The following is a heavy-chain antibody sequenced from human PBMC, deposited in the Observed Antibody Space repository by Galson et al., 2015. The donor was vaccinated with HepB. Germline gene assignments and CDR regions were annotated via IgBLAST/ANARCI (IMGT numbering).Heavy chain of an antibody. V-gene: IGHV3-15*01. Sequence: SLRLSCAASGFTFSNAWMSWVRQAPGKGLEWVGRIKSKTDGGTTDYAAPVKGRSTTSRDDSKNTLYLQMNSLKTEDTAVYYCTTGESVVPAAIRATLDYYYYMDVWGKGTTVTVSS. D-gene: IGHD2-2*02. CDR1: GFTFSNAW. CDR2: IKSKTDGGTT. J-gene: IGHJ6*03. CDR3: TTGESVVPAAIRATLDYYYYMDV.